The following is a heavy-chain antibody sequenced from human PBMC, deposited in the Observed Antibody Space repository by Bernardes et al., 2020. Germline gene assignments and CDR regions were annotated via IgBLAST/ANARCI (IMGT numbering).Heavy chain of an antibody. CDR2: ITGSGSPI. Sequence: GGSLRLSCAASGFTFSSYEMNWVRQAPGKGLEWVSYITGSGSPIYYADSVKGRFTISRDNTKNSVFLQMNSLRAEDTAVYYCARETQDAFDMWGQGTMVIVSS. V-gene: IGHV3-48*03. J-gene: IGHJ3*02. CDR1: GFTFSSYE. CDR3: ARETQDAFDM.